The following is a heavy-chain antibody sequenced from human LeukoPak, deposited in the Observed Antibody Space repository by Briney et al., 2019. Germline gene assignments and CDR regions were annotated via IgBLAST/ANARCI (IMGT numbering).Heavy chain of an antibody. CDR2: IWYDGSNK. J-gene: IGHJ4*02. V-gene: IGHV3-33*01. CDR3: ARVRWIDTSFDY. Sequence: GGSLRLSCAASGFTFSSYGMHWVRQAPGKGLEWVAVIWYDGSNKYYADSVKGRFTISRDNSKNTLYLQMNSLRAEDTAVYYCARVRWIDTSFDYWGQGTLVTVSS. D-gene: IGHD1-1*01. CDR1: GFTFSSYG.